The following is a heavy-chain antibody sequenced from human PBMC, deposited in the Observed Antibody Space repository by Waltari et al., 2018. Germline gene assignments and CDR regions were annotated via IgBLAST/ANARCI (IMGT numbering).Heavy chain of an antibody. V-gene: IGHV1-3*01. CDR1: GSTFTSYP. D-gene: IGHD3-10*01. CDR3: ARGIDYGFSLGMDV. J-gene: IGHJ6*02. Sequence: QVQLVQSWAEVKKPGASVKVSCRASGSTFTSYPLHCLPQAPGQRLEWMGWINAGNGNTKYSQKFQGRVTITRDTSASTAYMELSSMRSEDTAVYYCARGIDYGFSLGMDVWGQGTTVTVS. CDR2: INAGNGNT.